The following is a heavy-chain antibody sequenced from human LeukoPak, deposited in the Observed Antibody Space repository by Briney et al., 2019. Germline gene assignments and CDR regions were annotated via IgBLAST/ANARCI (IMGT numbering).Heavy chain of an antibody. J-gene: IGHJ4*02. D-gene: IGHD3-16*01. Sequence: GGSLRLSCAASGFTFSHYAMHWVRQAPGKGLEWVAVISFDGTNKFYADSVKGRFTISRDNSKNALYLQMNSLRAEDTAVYYCARGGPEWPLDYWGQGTLVTVSS. CDR2: ISFDGTNK. CDR3: ARGGPEWPLDY. V-gene: IGHV3-30*03. CDR1: GFTFSHYA.